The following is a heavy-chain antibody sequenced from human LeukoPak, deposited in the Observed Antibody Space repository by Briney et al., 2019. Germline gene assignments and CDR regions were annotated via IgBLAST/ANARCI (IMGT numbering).Heavy chain of an antibody. D-gene: IGHD2-2*01. V-gene: IGHV3-49*04. CDR1: GFTFSDYA. CDR2: IRSKAYGGTT. Sequence: PGRSLRLSCTASGFTFSDYAMSWVRQAPGKGLEWVGFIRSKAYGGTTEYAASVKGRFTISRDDSKSIAYLEMNSLITEDTAVYHCTRGNQVLLYFFDYWGQGTLATVSS. J-gene: IGHJ4*02. CDR3: TRGNQVLLYFFDY.